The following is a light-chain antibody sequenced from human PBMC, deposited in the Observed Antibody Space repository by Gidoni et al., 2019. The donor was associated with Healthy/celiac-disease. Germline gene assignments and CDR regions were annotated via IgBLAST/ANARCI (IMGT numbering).Light chain of an antibody. Sequence: SSELTQDHAVSVALGQRVRITCQGDSLRSYYASWYQQKPGQAPVLVIYGKNNRPSGIPDRFSGSNSGNTASLTITGAQAEDEADYYCNSRDSSGNHLVFGGGTKLTVL. CDR3: NSRDSSGNHLV. CDR2: GKN. J-gene: IGLJ2*01. CDR1: SLRSYY. V-gene: IGLV3-19*01.